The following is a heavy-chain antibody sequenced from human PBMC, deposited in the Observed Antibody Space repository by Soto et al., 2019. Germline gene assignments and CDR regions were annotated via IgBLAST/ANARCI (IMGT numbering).Heavy chain of an antibody. J-gene: IGHJ6*02. Sequence: GSVKVSCKAFGYTLTTYGITWVRQATGQGLEWMGWGSHSNGDTTYGQKVQGRVTMTTDTSTMTAYLELRSLRFDDTAVYYCAREVCHMEVWGQGAPVTVSS. CDR3: AREVCHMEV. D-gene: IGHD3-16*01. V-gene: IGHV1-18*04. CDR1: GYTLTTYG. CDR2: GSHSNGDT.